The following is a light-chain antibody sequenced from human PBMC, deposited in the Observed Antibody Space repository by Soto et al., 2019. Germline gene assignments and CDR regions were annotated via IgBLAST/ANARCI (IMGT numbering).Light chain of an antibody. CDR3: HQYGNSPWT. V-gene: IGKV3-20*01. CDR1: QSVSGSA. CDR2: GAT. J-gene: IGKJ1*01. Sequence: ERVLTQSPGTLSLFPGDRSTLSCTPGQSVSGSALAWYQQKGGQAPRLLVFGATNRATGIPDRFSGSGSEADFTLTITRLEPEDFAVYYCHQYGNSPWTFGQGTKVDIK.